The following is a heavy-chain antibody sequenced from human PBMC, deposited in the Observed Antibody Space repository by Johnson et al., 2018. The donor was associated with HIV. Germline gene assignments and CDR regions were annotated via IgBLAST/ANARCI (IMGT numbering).Heavy chain of an antibody. CDR3: ARDTTSGLDGSSWDGAFDI. V-gene: IGHV3-66*01. D-gene: IGHD6-13*01. Sequence: VRLVESGGDLVQPGGSLRLSCAASGFTVSSNYMSWVRQAPGNGLEWVSVIYSGGKTYYADSVTGRFTISRDNSKNTLYLQMNSLRAEDTAVYYCARDTTSGLDGSSWDGAFDIWGQGTMVTVSS. CDR1: GFTVSSNY. J-gene: IGHJ3*02. CDR2: IYSGGKT.